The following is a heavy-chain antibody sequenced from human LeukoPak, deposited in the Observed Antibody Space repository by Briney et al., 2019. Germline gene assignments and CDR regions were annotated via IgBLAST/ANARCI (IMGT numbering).Heavy chain of an antibody. D-gene: IGHD2-15*01. V-gene: IGHV3-53*05. CDR1: GFSFGSEA. CDR2: IYSGGST. Sequence: GGSLRLSCVVSGFSFGSEAMSWVRQAPGKGLEWVSVIYSGGSTYYADSVKGRFTISRDNSKNTLYLQMNSLRAEDTAVYYCAKDSRWDYWGQGTLVTVSS. CDR3: AKDSRWDY. J-gene: IGHJ4*02.